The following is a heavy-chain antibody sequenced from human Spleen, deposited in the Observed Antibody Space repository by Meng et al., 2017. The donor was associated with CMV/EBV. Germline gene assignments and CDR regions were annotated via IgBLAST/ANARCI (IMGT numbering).Heavy chain of an antibody. CDR2: INWKSNDI. J-gene: IGHJ6*02. D-gene: IGHD2-2*02. Sequence: GGSLRLSCAASGFTFDDYAMHWVRQAPGKGLEWVSGINWKSNDINYADSVKGRFTISRGNAKNSLYLEMNTLRPEDTAVYYCARDHARVVPAAIPFYSNSPGGPYYYYGMDVWGQGTTVTVSS. CDR1: GFTFDDYA. V-gene: IGHV3-9*01. CDR3: ARDHARVVPAAIPFYSNSPGGPYYYYGMDV.